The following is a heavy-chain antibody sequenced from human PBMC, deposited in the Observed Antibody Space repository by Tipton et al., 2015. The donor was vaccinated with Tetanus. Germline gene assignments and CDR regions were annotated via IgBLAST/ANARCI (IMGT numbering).Heavy chain of an antibody. Sequence: QSGAEVKKPGASVKVSCKASGYTLTSYHMHWVRQAPGQGLEWMGIINPIGGSTSYAQKFQGRITMTGDTSTSTVYMDLNSLRSEDTAVYYCARANNEFPKKGPFDSWGQGSLVIVSS. J-gene: IGHJ4*02. CDR2: INPIGGST. CDR3: ARANNEFPKKGPFDS. V-gene: IGHV1-46*01. D-gene: IGHD1-1*01. CDR1: GYTLTSYH.